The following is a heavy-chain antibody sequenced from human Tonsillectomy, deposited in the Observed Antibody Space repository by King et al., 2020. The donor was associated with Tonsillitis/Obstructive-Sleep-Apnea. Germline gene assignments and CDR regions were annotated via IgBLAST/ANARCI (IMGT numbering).Heavy chain of an antibody. CDR1: GFTVSSNY. D-gene: IGHD2-2*01. J-gene: IGHJ6*03. V-gene: IGHV3-66*01. Sequence: VQLVESGGGLVQPGGSLRLSCAASGFTVSSNYMSWVRQAPGKGLEWVSVIYSGGSTYYADSVKGRFTISRDNSKNTLYLQMNSLRAEDTAVYYCARTPQAVPQAYYYYYMDVWGKGTTVTVSS. CDR3: ARTPQAVPQAYYYYYMDV. CDR2: IYSGGST.